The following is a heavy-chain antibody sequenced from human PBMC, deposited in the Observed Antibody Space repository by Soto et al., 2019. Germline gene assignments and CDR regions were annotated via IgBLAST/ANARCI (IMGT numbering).Heavy chain of an antibody. D-gene: IGHD4-4*01. J-gene: IGHJ5*02. V-gene: IGHV4-31*01. CDR2: IYYSGST. CDR1: GGSISSGGYY. CDR3: ASHDYSNYGWFDP. Sequence: QVQLQESGPGLVKPSQTLSLTCTVSGGSISSGGYYWSWIRQHLGKGLEWIGYIYYSGSTYYNPSLKSLVTISVDTSKNQFSLKLSSVTAADTAVYYCASHDYSNYGWFDPWGQGTLVTVSS.